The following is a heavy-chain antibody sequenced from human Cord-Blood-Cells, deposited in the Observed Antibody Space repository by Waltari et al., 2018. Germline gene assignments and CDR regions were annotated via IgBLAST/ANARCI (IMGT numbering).Heavy chain of an antibody. Sequence: QVQLQQWGAGLLKPSETLSLTCAVHGGSFRRYYWSWIRQPPGKGLEWIGESNHSGSTNYNPYLKSRVTISVDTSKNQFSLKLSSVTAADTAVYYCARGLPSSGSYYYYYGMDVWGQGTTVTVSS. CDR2: SNHSGST. CDR1: GGSFRRYY. D-gene: IGHD1-26*01. J-gene: IGHJ6*02. CDR3: ARGLPSSGSYYYYYGMDV. V-gene: IGHV4-34*01.